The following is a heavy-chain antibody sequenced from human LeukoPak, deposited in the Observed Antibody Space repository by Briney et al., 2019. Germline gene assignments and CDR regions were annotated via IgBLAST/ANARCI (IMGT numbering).Heavy chain of an antibody. CDR3: ARDLAWDAFDI. Sequence: GGSLRLSCAASGFNFTNYNMNWVRQAPGKGLEWVSSIHSSSGSIYYADSLKGRFTISRDNAKNSLYLQMKSLRAEDTAVYYCARDLAWDAFDIWGQGTMVTVSS. V-gene: IGHV3-21*01. J-gene: IGHJ3*02. CDR2: IHSSSGSI. CDR1: GFNFTNYN.